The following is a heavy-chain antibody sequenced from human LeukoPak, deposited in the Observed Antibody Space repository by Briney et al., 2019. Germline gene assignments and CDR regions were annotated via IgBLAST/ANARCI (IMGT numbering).Heavy chain of an antibody. CDR3: AGSSSWYPGSY. CDR1: GGSFSGYY. CDR2: INHSGST. J-gene: IGHJ4*02. V-gene: IGHV4-34*01. D-gene: IGHD6-13*01. Sequence: PSETLSLTCAVYGGSFSGYYWSWIRQPPGKGLEWIGEINHSGSTNYNPSLKSRVTISVDTSKNQFSLKLSSVTAADTAVYYCAGSSSWYPGSYWGQGTWSPSPQ.